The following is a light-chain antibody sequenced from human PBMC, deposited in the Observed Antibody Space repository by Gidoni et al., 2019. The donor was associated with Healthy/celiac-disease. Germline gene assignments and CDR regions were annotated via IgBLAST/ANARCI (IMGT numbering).Light chain of an antibody. Sequence: QSALTQPASVSGSPGQTITISCTGTSSDVGGYNYVSWYQQHPCKDPKLMIYDVSNRPSGVSNRFSGSKSGNTASLTISGLQAEDEADYYCSSYTSNITPYVVFGGGTKLTVL. CDR3: SSYTSNITPYVV. V-gene: IGLV2-14*03. CDR2: DVS. CDR1: SSDVGGYNY. J-gene: IGLJ2*01.